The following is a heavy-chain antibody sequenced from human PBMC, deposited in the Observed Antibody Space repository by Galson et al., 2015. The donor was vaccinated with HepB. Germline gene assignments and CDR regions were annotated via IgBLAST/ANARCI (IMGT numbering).Heavy chain of an antibody. CDR3: AKDRVDWSQSTFFDY. D-gene: IGHD3-9*01. J-gene: IGHJ4*02. CDR1: GFSISAYA. Sequence: SLRLSCAASGFSISAYAMSWVRQTPGKGLEWVSGISGSGDKTYYAESVKGRFTISRDNSKNMLHVQINSLRAEDTALYYRAKDRVDWSQSTFFDYWGQGTLVTVSS. CDR2: ISGSGDKT. V-gene: IGHV3-23*01.